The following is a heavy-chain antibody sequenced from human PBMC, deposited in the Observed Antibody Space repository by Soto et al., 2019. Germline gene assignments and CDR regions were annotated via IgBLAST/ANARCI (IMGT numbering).Heavy chain of an antibody. CDR1: GGTFSSYA. V-gene: IGHV1-69*13. CDR2: IIPIFGTA. J-gene: IGHJ6*02. D-gene: IGHD3-3*01. CDR3: AIEKVRSIYCTDV. Sequence: SVKVSCKASGGTFSSYAISWARQAPGQGLEWMGGIIPIFGTANYAQKFQGRVTITADESTSTAYMELSSLRSEDTAVYYCAIEKVRSIYCTDVCGPAPSLTVFS.